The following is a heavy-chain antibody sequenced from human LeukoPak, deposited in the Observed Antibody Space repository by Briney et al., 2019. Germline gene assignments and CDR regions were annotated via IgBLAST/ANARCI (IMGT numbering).Heavy chain of an antibody. J-gene: IGHJ3*02. CDR2: IYTSGST. Sequence: SETLSLTCTVSGGSISSYYWSWIRQPAGKGLEWIGRIYTSGSTNYNPSLKSRVTMSVDTSKNQFSLKLSSVTAADTAVYYCARFSLGIAVAGTGEAFDIWGRGTMVTVSS. V-gene: IGHV4-4*07. CDR1: GGSISSYY. CDR3: ARFSLGIAVAGTGEAFDI. D-gene: IGHD6-19*01.